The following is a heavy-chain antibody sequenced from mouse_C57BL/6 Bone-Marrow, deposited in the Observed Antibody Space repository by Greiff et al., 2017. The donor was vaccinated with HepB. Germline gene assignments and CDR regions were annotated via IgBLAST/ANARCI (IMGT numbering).Heavy chain of an antibody. CDR1: GFTFSDYG. CDR2: ISSGSSTI. V-gene: IGHV5-17*01. J-gene: IGHJ2*01. CDR3: AIYRGGFDY. Sequence: EVKLMESGGGLVKPGGSLKLSCAASGFTFSDYGMHWVRQAPEKGLEWVAYISSGSSTIYYADTVKGRFTISRDNAKNTLFLQMTSLRSEDTAMYYCAIYRGGFDYWGQGTTLTVSS. D-gene: IGHD1-3*01.